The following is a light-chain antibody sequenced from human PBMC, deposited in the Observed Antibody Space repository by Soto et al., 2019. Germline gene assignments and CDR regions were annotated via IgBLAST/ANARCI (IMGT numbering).Light chain of an antibody. Sequence: ESVLTQSPATLSVSPGERATLSCRASQSVSSYLAWYQQKPGQAPRLLIYDASNRATGIPARFSGSGSGTDFTLTISSLEPEDFGLYYCQQRSNWPSVTFGGGTKVEIK. CDR1: QSVSSY. V-gene: IGKV3-11*01. J-gene: IGKJ4*01. CDR2: DAS. CDR3: QQRSNWPSVT.